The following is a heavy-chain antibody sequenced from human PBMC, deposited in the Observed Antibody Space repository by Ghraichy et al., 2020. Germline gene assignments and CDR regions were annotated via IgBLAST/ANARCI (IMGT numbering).Heavy chain of an antibody. CDR3: ARLRAALSSSSSYPYYYYYGMDV. J-gene: IGHJ6*02. D-gene: IGHD6-6*01. Sequence: SETLSLTCAVYGGSFSGYYWSWIRQPPGKGLEWIGEINHSGSTNYNPSLKSRVTISVDTSKNQFSLKLSSVTAADTAVYYCARLRAALSSSSSYPYYYYYGMDVWGQGTTVTVSS. CDR2: INHSGST. V-gene: IGHV4-34*01. CDR1: GGSFSGYY.